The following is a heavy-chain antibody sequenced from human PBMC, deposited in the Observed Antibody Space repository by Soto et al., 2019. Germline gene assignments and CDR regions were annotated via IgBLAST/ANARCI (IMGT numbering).Heavy chain of an antibody. V-gene: IGHV4-39*01. Sequence: SETLSLTCTVSGGSIVTGSYYWGWIRQPPGKGLEWLGHIYYSGNTYYPPSLKSRVTISVDTSKNQFSLRLSSVTAADTAVYYCARLPQEYNYYGMDVWGQGTTVTISS. CDR3: ARLPQEYNYYGMDV. CDR1: GGSIVTGSYY. D-gene: IGHD1-1*01. CDR2: IYYSGNT. J-gene: IGHJ6*02.